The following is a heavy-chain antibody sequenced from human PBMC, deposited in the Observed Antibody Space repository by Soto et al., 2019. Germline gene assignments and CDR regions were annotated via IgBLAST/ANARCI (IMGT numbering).Heavy chain of an antibody. CDR1: GGSVSSGSYY. Sequence: PSENLSLTCTVSGGSVSSGSYYWSWIRQPPGKGLEWIGYIYYSGRTEYNPSLKSRVTISVDTSKNQFSLRLSSVTAADTAMYYCVRTEYYDSRCHYDPPLFDYWGQGALVTVSS. CDR2: IYYSGRT. D-gene: IGHD3-22*01. V-gene: IGHV4-61*01. CDR3: VRTEYYDSRCHYDPPLFDY. J-gene: IGHJ4*02.